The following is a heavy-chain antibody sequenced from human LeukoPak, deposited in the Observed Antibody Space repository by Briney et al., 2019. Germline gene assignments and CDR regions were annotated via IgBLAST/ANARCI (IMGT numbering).Heavy chain of an antibody. CDR2: ISSSSSYI. CDR3: ARDLLGYNYHYMDV. V-gene: IGHV3-21*01. Sequence: PGGSLRLSCAASGFTFSSYSMNWVRQAPGKGLEWVSSISSSSSYIYYADSVKGRFTSSRDNAKKSLYLQMNSLGAEDTAVYYCARDLLGYNYHYMDVWGKGTTVTVSS. CDR1: GFTFSSYS. J-gene: IGHJ6*03. D-gene: IGHD3-10*01.